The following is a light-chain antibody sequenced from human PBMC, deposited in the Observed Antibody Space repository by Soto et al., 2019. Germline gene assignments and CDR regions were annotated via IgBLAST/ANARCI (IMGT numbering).Light chain of an antibody. J-gene: IGLJ1*01. CDR3: SSYTDSDTLYV. CDR1: SSDVGGHDY. Sequence: QSVLTQPASVSGSPGQSITMSCNGTSSDVGGHDYVSWYQQHPGKAPKLMIFAGSHRPSGVPYRFSASKSGNTASLTISGLQAEDEADYFCSSYTDSDTLYVFGSGTKLTVL. CDR2: AGS. V-gene: IGLV2-14*01.